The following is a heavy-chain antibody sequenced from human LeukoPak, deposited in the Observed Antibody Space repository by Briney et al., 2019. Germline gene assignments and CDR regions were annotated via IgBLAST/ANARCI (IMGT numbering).Heavy chain of an antibody. V-gene: IGHV3-33*01. CDR2: VWYDGSSK. J-gene: IGHJ4*02. CDR1: GFTFSSYG. D-gene: IGHD2-21*02. Sequence: GGSLGLSCAASGFTFSSYGIDWVRQAPGKGLEWVAVVWYDGSSKDYADSVKGRFTISRDNLKNTVYLQMNSLRVEDTAVYYCARDRDIMYGGDCLDHWGQGTLVTVSS. CDR3: ARDRDIMYGGDCLDH.